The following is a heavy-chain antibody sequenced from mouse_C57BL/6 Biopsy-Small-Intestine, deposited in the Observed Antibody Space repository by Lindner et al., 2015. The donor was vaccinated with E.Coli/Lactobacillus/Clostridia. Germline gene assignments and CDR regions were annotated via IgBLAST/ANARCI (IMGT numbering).Heavy chain of an antibody. V-gene: IGHV1-4*01. CDR1: GYSFINNG. CDR3: ARDDGNYYGMDV. Sequence: SVKVSCKASGYSFINNGLNWVRQAPGQGLEWMGWISVYNGDTKYAQKYQDRVTLTTDTATNTAYMELRSLTSDDTAVYYCARDDGNYYGMDVWGQGTTATVSS. CDR2: ISVYNGDT. D-gene: IGHD1-1*01. J-gene: IGHJ1*01.